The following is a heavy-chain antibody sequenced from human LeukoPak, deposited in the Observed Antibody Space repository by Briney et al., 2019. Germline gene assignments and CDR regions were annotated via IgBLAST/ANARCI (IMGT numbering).Heavy chain of an antibody. V-gene: IGHV2-5*02. D-gene: IGHD6-19*01. CDR2: IYWDDDK. J-gene: IGHJ4*02. CDR3: AHRNLMAVAGISYSFDY. Sequence: ESGPTLVKPTQTLTLTCTFSGFSLTTSGVGVGWIRQPPGKALEWLALIYWDDDKYYSPSLKSRLTITKDTSKSQVVLTLTDMDPVDTATYYCAHRNLMAVAGISYSFDYWGRGTLVTVSS. CDR1: GFSLTTSGVG.